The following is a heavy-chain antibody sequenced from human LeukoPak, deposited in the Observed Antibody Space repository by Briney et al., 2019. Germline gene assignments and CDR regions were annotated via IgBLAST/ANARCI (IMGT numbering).Heavy chain of an antibody. CDR2: IIPIFGTA. D-gene: IGHD3-3*01. J-gene: IGHJ4*02. Sequence: SVKVSCKASGGTFSSYAISWVRQAPGQGLEWMGGIIPIFGTANYAQKFQGRVTITADESTSTAYMELSSLRSEDTAVYYCAKNGPASHYDFWSGYSGPSFDSWGQGTLVTVSS. CDR1: GGTFSSYA. CDR3: AKNGPASHYDFWSGYSGPSFDS. V-gene: IGHV1-69*13.